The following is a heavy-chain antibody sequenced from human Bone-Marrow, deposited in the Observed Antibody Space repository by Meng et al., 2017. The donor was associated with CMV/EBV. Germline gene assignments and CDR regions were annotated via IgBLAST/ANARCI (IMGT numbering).Heavy chain of an antibody. V-gene: IGHV4-59*11. CDR2: IYYSGST. J-gene: IGHJ3*02. Sequence: SETLSLTCVVFGESFSGHYWSWIRQPPGKGLEWIGYIYYSGSTNYNPSLKSRVTISVDTSKNQFSLKLSSVTAADTAVYYCARDGGYCSSTSCYDNDAFDIWGQGTMVTVSS. CDR3: ARDGGYCSSTSCYDNDAFDI. D-gene: IGHD2-2*01. CDR1: GESFSGHY.